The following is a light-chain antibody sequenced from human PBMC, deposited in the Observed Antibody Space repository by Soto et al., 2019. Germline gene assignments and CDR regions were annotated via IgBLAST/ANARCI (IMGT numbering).Light chain of an antibody. CDR3: QHFGTSSIT. CDR1: QSVSSLS. Sequence: ESFLTQSPGTLSLSPGERVTLSCRASQSVSSLSLAWYQQKPGQAPSLLIYGASSRATGIPDRFSGSGSGTDFTLTISRLEPEEFAVYYCQHFGTSSITFGQGTRLESK. V-gene: IGKV3-20*01. CDR2: GAS. J-gene: IGKJ5*01.